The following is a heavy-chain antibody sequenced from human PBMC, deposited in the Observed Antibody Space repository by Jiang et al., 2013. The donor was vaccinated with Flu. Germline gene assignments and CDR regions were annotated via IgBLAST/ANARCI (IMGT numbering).Heavy chain of an antibody. V-gene: IGHV1-69*04. J-gene: IGHJ6*02. D-gene: IGHD1-14*01. Sequence: GAEVKKPGSSVKVSCKVSGGTFGRDAISWVRQAPGQGLEWMGGIIPVLGITNYAQKFQGRVTNTADKSTSTAYMELSSLTTEDTAVYYCARAPEGPANEEVYHYYGMDVWGQGTTVTVSS. CDR1: GGTFGRDA. CDR3: ARAPEGPANEEVYHYYGMDV. CDR2: IIPVLGIT.